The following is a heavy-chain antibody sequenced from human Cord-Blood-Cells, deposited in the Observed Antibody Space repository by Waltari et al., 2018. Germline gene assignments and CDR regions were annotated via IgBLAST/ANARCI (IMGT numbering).Heavy chain of an antibody. CDR2: INPNSGGT. J-gene: IGHJ4*02. V-gene: IGHV1-2*04. CDR3: ARDTSGSYGY. D-gene: IGHD1-26*01. CDR1: GYTFTGYY. Sequence: QVQLVQSGAEVKKPGAPVKVSCKASGYTFTGYYMPLVRQAPGQGLEWMGWINPNSGGTNYAQKFQGWVTMTRDTSISTAYMELSRLRSDDTAVYYCARDTSGSYGYCGQGTLVTVSS.